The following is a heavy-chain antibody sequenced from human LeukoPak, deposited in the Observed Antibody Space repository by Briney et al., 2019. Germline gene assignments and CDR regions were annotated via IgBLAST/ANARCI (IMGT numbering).Heavy chain of an antibody. CDR1: GGTFTSYA. D-gene: IGHD3-3*01. V-gene: IGHV1-69*13. CDR3: AGYDFGSGYNWFDP. Sequence: SVKVSCKASGGTFTSYAISWVRQAPGQGLEWMGGIIPIFGTANYAQKFQGRVTITADESTSTAYVALSSLRSECTAVYYCAGYDFGSGYNWFDPWGQGTLVTVSS. J-gene: IGHJ5*02. CDR2: IIPIFGTA.